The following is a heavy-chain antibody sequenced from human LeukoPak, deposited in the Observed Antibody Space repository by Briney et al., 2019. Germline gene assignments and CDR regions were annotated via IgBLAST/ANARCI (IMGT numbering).Heavy chain of an antibody. Sequence: SETLSLTCTVSGGSISSSIYYWGWIRQPPGKGLEWIGTIYYSGSTYYNPSLKSRVTISVDTSKNQFSLKLSSVTAADTAVYYCARLGYCSSSSYSLFDYWGQGTLVTVSS. V-gene: IGHV4-39*01. CDR1: GGSISSSIYY. D-gene: IGHD2-2*01. CDR2: IYYSGST. J-gene: IGHJ4*02. CDR3: ARLGYCSSSSYSLFDY.